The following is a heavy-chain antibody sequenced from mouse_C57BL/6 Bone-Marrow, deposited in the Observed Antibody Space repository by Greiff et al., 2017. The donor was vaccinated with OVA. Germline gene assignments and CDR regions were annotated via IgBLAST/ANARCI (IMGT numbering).Heavy chain of an antibody. D-gene: IGHD2-1*01. V-gene: IGHV1-55*01. CDR1: GYTFTSYW. CDR3: APSPVYYGNYYAMDY. J-gene: IGHJ4*01. CDR2: IYPGSGST. Sequence: QVQLQQPGAELVKPGASVKMSCKASGYTFTSYWITWVKQRPGQGLEWIGDIYPGSGSTNYNEKFKSKATLTVDTSSSTAYMQLSSLTSEDSAVYYCAPSPVYYGNYYAMDYWGQGTSVTVSS.